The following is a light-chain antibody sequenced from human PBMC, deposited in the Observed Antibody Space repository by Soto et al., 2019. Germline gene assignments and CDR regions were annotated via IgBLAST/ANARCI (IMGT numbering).Light chain of an antibody. J-gene: IGLJ3*02. Sequence: QSALTQPASVSGSPGQSITIPCTGTSSDIGGYNFVSWYQQHPGRAPTLVIYKVSDRPSGVSSRFSASKSGNTASLTISGLQAEDEADYYCGTWDSSLSAWVFGGGTKLTVL. CDR2: KVS. CDR1: SSDIGGYNF. V-gene: IGLV2-14*01. CDR3: GTWDSSLSAWV.